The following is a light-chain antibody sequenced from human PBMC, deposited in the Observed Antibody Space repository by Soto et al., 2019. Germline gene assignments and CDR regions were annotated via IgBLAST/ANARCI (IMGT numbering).Light chain of an antibody. CDR2: EVS. Sequence: QSVLTQPASVSGSPGQSITISCTGTSSDVGAYNHVSWYQLHPGKAPKLMVYEVSNRPSGVSNRFSGSKSGNTASLTISGLQAEDEADYYCFSYTSSTAYVFGTGTKVTVL. J-gene: IGLJ1*01. CDR3: FSYTSSTAYV. V-gene: IGLV2-14*01. CDR1: SSDVGAYNH.